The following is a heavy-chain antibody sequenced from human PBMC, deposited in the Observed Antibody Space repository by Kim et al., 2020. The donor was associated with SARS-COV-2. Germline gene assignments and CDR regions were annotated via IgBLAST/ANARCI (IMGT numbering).Heavy chain of an antibody. CDR3: ARDLVVVPAASGFDY. CDR2: INPSGGST. CDR1: GYTFTSYY. D-gene: IGHD2-2*01. V-gene: IGHV1-46*01. J-gene: IGHJ4*02. Sequence: ASVKVSCKASGYTFTSYYMHWVRQAPGQGLEWMGIINPSGGSTSYAQKIQGRVTMTRDTATSTVYMELSSLSSEDTSVYFCARDLVVVPAASGFDYWGQGTLVTVSS.